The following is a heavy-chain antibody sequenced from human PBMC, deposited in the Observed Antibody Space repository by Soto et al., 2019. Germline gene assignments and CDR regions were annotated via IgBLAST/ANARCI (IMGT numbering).Heavy chain of an antibody. CDR1: GFTFSSYA. D-gene: IGHD2-15*01. V-gene: IGHV3-23*01. CDR2: ISGSGGST. J-gene: IGHJ6*02. Sequence: PGGSLRLSCAASGFTFSSYAMSWVRQAPGKGLEWVSAISGSGGSTYYADSVKGRFTISRDNSKNTLYLQMNSLRAEDTAVYYCAKGIRGLDYYGMDVWGQGTTVTVSS. CDR3: AKGIRGLDYYGMDV.